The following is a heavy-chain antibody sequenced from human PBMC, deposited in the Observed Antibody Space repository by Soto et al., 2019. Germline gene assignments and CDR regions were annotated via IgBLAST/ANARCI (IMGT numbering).Heavy chain of an antibody. J-gene: IGHJ4*02. Sequence: PGESLKISCKGCGYRFTNYWIGWVRQMHGKGLEWMGIIYPGDSDTRYSPSFQGQVTISADKSINTAYLQWSSLKASDTAMYYCARDYCSGTTCYEFGYWGQGTQVTVSS. CDR2: IYPGDSDT. V-gene: IGHV5-51*01. CDR1: GYRFTNYW. CDR3: ARDYCSGTTCYEFGY. D-gene: IGHD2-2*01.